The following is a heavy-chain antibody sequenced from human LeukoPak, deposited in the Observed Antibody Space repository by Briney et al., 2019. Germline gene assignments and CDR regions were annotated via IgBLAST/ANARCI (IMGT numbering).Heavy chain of an antibody. CDR3: AKDRTKFPFDY. V-gene: IGHV3-30*18. CDR1: GFTFSSYG. CDR2: ISYDGSNK. Sequence: PGGSLRLSCAASGFTFSSYGMHWVRQAPGKGLEWVAVISYDGSNKYYADSVEGRFTISRDNSKNTLYLQMNSLRAEDTAVYYCAKDRTKFPFDYWGQGTLVTVSS. J-gene: IGHJ4*02.